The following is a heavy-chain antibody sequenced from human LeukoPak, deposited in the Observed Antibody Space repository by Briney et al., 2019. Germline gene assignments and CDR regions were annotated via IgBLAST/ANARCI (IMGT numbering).Heavy chain of an antibody. J-gene: IGHJ3*02. CDR3: AKEGAESFPDAFDI. D-gene: IGHD3-10*01. Sequence: SETLSLTCTVSGGSISSYYWSWIRQPAGKELEWIGRIYTSGSTNYNPSLKSRVTISVDTSKNQFSLKLTSVTAADTAVYYCAKEGAESFPDAFDIWGPGTLITVSS. V-gene: IGHV4-4*07. CDR2: IYTSGST. CDR1: GGSISSYY.